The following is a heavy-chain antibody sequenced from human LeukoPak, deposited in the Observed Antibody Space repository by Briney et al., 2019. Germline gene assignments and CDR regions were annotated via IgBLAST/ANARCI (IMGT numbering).Heavy chain of an antibody. CDR3: ARGPGSPSGDNYGRPLDY. V-gene: IGHV4-59*01. Sequence: SETLSLTCTVSGGSITNYYWSWIRQPPGKGLEYIGYIYYAGNTNYNPSLNSRVTISVDTSKKQFSLKLNSVTAADTAVYFCARGPGSPSGDNYGRPLDYWGQGTLVTVSS. CDR2: IYYAGNT. D-gene: IGHD5-18*01. CDR1: GGSITNYY. J-gene: IGHJ4*02.